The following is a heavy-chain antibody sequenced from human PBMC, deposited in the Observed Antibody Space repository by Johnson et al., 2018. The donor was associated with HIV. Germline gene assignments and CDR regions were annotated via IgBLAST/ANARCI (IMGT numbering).Heavy chain of an antibody. J-gene: IGHJ3*01. V-gene: IGHV3-30*02. CDR3: AKERAIGYHLAAFDF. Sequence: QVQLVESGGGVVQPGGSLRLSCAASAFTFSSYGMHWVRQAPGKGLEWVAFIRYDGSNKYYADSVKGRFTFSRDNAKNSLYLQMNSLRDEDTALYYCAKERAIGYHLAAFDFWGQGTLVTVSS. D-gene: IGHD3-22*01. CDR2: IRYDGSNK. CDR1: AFTFSSYG.